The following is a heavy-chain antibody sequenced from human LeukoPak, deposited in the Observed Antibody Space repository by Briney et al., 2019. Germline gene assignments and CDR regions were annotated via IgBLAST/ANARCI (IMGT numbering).Heavy chain of an antibody. J-gene: IGHJ5*02. V-gene: IGHV1-18*01. D-gene: IGHD2-2*02. CDR1: GYTFNTYG. CDR3: ARDLGYCSSTSCNRHWFDP. CDR2: ISTYNAHT. Sequence: GASVKVSCKASGYTFNTYGISWVRQAPGKGLEWMGWISTYNAHTNYAQKVQDRVTMTTDTSTSTAYMDVRSLRSDDTAVYYCARDLGYCSSTSCNRHWFDPWSQGTLVTVSS.